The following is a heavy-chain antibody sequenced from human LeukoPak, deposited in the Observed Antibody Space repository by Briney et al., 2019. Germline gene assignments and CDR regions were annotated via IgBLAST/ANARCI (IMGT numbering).Heavy chain of an antibody. Sequence: SETLSLTCTVSGYSISSGYYWGWIRQPPGKGLEWIGSIYHSGSTYYNPSLKSRVTISADTSKNQFSLKLSSVTAADTAVYYCDAMTGQQLDYWGQGTLVTVSS. CDR2: IYHSGST. CDR1: GYSISSGYY. V-gene: IGHV4-38-2*02. D-gene: IGHD6-13*01. CDR3: DAMTGQQLDY. J-gene: IGHJ4*02.